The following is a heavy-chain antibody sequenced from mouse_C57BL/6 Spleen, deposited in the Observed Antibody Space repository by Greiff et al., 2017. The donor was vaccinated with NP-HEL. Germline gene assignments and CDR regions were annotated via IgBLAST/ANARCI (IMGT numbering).Heavy chain of an antibody. CDR2: IYPGDGDT. J-gene: IGHJ3*01. V-gene: IGHV1-82*01. CDR3: AREKFTWFAY. Sequence: VQLVESGPELVKPGASVKISCKASGYAFSSSWMNWVKQRPGKGLEWIGRIYPGDGDTNYNGKFKGKATLTAGKSSSTAYMQLSSLTSEDSAVYFCAREKFTWFAYWGQGTLVTVSA. CDR1: GYAFSSSW.